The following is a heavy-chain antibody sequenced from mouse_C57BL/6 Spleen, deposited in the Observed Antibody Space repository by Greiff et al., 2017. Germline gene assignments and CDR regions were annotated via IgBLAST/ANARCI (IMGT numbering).Heavy chain of an antibody. CDR3: ARLDYYGSYYAMDY. CDR2: IYPGDGDT. D-gene: IGHD1-1*01. V-gene: IGHV1-80*01. CDR1: GYAFSSYW. J-gene: IGHJ4*01. Sequence: VKLQQSGAELVKPGASVKISCKASGYAFSSYWMNWVKQRPGKGLEWIGQIYPGDGDTNYNGKFKGKATLTADKSSSTAYMQLSSLTSEDSAVYFCARLDYYGSYYAMDYWGQGTSVTVSS.